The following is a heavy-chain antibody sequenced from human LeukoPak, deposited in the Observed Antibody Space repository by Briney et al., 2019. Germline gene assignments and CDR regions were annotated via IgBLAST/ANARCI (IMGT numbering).Heavy chain of an antibody. CDR3: ARDGYGNPYFYYYYMDV. CDR1: GESFSGYY. Sequence: SETLSLTCAVYGESFSGYYCSRIRQPPAKGLEWIGAIHHSGSTNYNPSRKERLTISVDTSKNQFSLKLSSVTAADTAVYYCARDGYGNPYFYYYYMDVWGKGTTVTVSS. D-gene: IGHD5-18*01. J-gene: IGHJ6*03. V-gene: IGHV4-34*01. CDR2: IHHSGST.